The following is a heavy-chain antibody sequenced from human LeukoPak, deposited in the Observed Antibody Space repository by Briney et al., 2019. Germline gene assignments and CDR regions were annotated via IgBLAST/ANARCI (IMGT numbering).Heavy chain of an antibody. CDR3: AATPTVTSPFDY. V-gene: IGHV3-66*01. J-gene: IGHJ4*02. D-gene: IGHD4-17*01. Sequence: GGSLRLSCVASGFTVSSNYMSWVRQAPGKGLEWVSVIYSGGSTYYADSVKGRFTISRDNSKNTLYLQMNSLRAEDTAVYYCAATPTVTSPFDYWGQGTLATVSS. CDR1: GFTVSSNY. CDR2: IYSGGST.